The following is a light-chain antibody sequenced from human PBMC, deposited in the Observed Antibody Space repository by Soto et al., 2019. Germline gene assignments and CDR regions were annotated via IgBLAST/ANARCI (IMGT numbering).Light chain of an antibody. CDR2: GAS. V-gene: IGKV3-20*01. CDR3: QQYGSSPRS. J-gene: IGKJ1*01. CDR1: QSVSSTY. Sequence: EIVLTQSPGTLSLSPGERATLSCRASQSVSSTYLAWYQHKLGQAPRLLIYGASIKASGIPDRFSGSGSGTDFTLTISRLEPEDFAVYYCQQYGSSPRSFGQGTKV.